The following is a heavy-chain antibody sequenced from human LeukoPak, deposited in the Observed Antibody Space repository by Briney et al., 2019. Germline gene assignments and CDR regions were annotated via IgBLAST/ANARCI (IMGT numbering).Heavy chain of an antibody. V-gene: IGHV3-33*01. Sequence: PGGSLRLSCAASGFTFNSYGMHWVRQAPGKGLEWVALIWYDGSNKYYADSVKGRFTISRDSSKNTLYLQMNSLRAEDTAVYYCARDSISNWNDLDDWGQGTLVTVSP. J-gene: IGHJ4*02. D-gene: IGHD1-20*01. CDR3: ARDSISNWNDLDD. CDR2: IWYDGSNK. CDR1: GFTFNSYG.